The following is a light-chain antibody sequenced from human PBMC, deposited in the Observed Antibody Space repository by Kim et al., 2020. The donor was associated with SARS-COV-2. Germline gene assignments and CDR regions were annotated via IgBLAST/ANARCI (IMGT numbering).Light chain of an antibody. CDR3: QQYFSIPPYT. CDR2: SAS. Sequence: DIQMTQSPSSLSASVGDRVTITCRASQSIGSYLNWYQQKPGRAPKVLIYSASSLQTGVPSRFSGSGSGTEFTLTISSLQPEDLGTYYCQQYFSIPPYTFGQGTKLEI. V-gene: IGKV1-39*01. J-gene: IGKJ2*01. CDR1: QSIGSY.